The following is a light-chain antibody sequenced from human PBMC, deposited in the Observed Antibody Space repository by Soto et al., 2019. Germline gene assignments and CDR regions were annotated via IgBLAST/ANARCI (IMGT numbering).Light chain of an antibody. Sequence: QSVLTQPASVSGSPGQSITISCTGTSSDVGSYNLVSWYQQHPGKAPKLVIYEGSKRPSGISNRFSGSNSVNTASLTISGLQAEDEADYYCCSYAGSVIFGGGTKLTVL. J-gene: IGLJ2*01. V-gene: IGLV2-23*01. CDR2: EGS. CDR3: CSYAGSVI. CDR1: SSDVGSYNL.